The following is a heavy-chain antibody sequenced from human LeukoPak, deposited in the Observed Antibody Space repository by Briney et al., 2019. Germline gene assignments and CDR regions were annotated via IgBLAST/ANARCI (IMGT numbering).Heavy chain of an antibody. J-gene: IGHJ4*02. Sequence: SETLSLTCTVSGGSISIYYWNWIRQPAGKGLEWIGRIFTSGITNYDPSLKSRVTMSVDTSKNQFSLNLSSVTAADTAVYYCARLSKDSVVLPAAMAHYFDYWGQGTLVTVSS. CDR3: ARLSKDSVVLPAAMAHYFDY. D-gene: IGHD2-2*01. CDR1: GGSISIYY. CDR2: IFTSGIT. V-gene: IGHV4-4*07.